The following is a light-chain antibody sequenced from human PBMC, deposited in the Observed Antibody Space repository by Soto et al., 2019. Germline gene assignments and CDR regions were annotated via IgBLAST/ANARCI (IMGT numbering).Light chain of an antibody. CDR1: SSDVGAYNY. CDR2: DVT. Sequence: QSALTQPASVSGSPGQSVTISCSGSSSDVGAYNYVSWYQRHPGKAPKLTIYDVTNRPSGVSNRFSGSKSGNTASLTISGLQAEDEADYFCSSYTSSSTVVFGGGTKLTVL. CDR3: SSYTSSSTVV. J-gene: IGLJ3*02. V-gene: IGLV2-14*01.